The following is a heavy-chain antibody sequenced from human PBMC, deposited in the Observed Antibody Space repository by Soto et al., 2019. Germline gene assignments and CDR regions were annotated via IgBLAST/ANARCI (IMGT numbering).Heavy chain of an antibody. V-gene: IGHV1-2*02. CDR2: INPDSGGT. Sequence: ASVKVSCKASGYTFTDYYMHWVRQAPGQGLEWMGWINPDSGGTNYAQKFQGRVTMTGDASISTAYLELSRLRSDDTAIYYCARSVRGHDAFDIWGQGTMVTVSS. CDR3: ARSVRGHDAFDI. CDR1: GYTFTDYY. D-gene: IGHD3-10*02. J-gene: IGHJ3*02.